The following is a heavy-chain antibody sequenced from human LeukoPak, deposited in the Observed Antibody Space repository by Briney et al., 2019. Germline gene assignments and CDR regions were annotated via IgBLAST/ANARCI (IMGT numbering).Heavy chain of an antibody. CDR1: GGSISGYY. D-gene: IGHD1-14*01. CDR2: IYYSGST. CDR3: ARGSNNHY. J-gene: IGHJ4*02. V-gene: IGHV4-59*01. Sequence: SETLSLTCTVSGGSISGYYWSWIRQSPEKGLEWIGYIYYSGSTNYNPSLKSRVPISVDTSKNQFSLKLSSVTAADTAVYYCARGSNNHYWGQGTLVTVSS.